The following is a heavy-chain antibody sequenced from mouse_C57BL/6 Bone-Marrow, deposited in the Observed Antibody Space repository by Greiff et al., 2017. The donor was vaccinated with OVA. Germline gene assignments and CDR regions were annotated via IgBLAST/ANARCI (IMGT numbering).Heavy chain of an antibody. CDR2: IDPSDSYT. Sequence: VQPQQPGAELVKPGASVKLSCKASGYTFTSYWMQWVKQRPGQGLEWIGEIDPSDSYTNYNQKFKGKATLTVDTSSSTAYMQLSSLTSEDSAVYYCARSKDYSKGLFDYWGQGTTLTVSS. J-gene: IGHJ2*01. CDR3: ARSKDYSKGLFDY. CDR1: GYTFTSYW. D-gene: IGHD2-5*01. V-gene: IGHV1-50*01.